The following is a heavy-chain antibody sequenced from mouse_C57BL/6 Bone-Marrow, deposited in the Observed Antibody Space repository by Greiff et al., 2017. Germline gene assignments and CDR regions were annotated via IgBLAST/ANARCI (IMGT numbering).Heavy chain of an antibody. D-gene: IGHD2-5*01. CDR3: AREGGVSNLYAMDY. Sequence: VQLQQPGAELVKPGASVKLSCKASGYTFTSYWMHWVKQRPGRGLEWIGGIDPNSGGTKYNEKFKSKATLTVDKPSSTAYMQLSSLTSEDSAVYSCAREGGVSNLYAMDYGGQGTSVTVSS. CDR1: GYTFTSYW. CDR2: IDPNSGGT. V-gene: IGHV1-72*01. J-gene: IGHJ4*01.